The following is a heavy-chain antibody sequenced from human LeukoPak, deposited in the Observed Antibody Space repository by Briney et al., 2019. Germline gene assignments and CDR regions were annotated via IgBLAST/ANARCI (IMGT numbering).Heavy chain of an antibody. CDR2: ISNTEAT. V-gene: IGHV4-34*01. D-gene: IGHD2-21*01. Sequence: PSETLSLTCGVFGVSINDYYWSGIRKSPGKGLEGIGEISNTEATSDNPSLESRVTMSVGTSENQLPLKLIFVTAADTAVYYCARIRCGHSGSLCYNHWGLGTLVTVSS. CDR3: ARIRCGHSGSLCYNH. CDR1: GVSINDYY. J-gene: IGHJ4*02.